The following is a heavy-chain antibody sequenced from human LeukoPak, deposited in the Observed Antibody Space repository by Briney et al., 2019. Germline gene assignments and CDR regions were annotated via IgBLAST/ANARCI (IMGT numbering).Heavy chain of an antibody. D-gene: IGHD6-13*01. CDR2: IYYSGST. J-gene: IGHJ6*03. CDR1: GGSISSYY. CDR3: AREIAAAGTFYYYYMDV. V-gene: IGHV4-59*01. Sequence: SETLSLTCTVSGGSISSYYWSWIRKPPGKGLEWIGYIYYSGSTNYNPSLKSRVPISVDTSKNQCSLKLSSVTAANTAVYYCAREIAAAGTFYYYYMDVWGKGTTVTVSS.